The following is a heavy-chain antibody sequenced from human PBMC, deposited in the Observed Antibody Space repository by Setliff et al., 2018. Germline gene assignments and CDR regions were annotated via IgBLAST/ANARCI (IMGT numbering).Heavy chain of an antibody. V-gene: IGHV2-5*02. Sequence: GSGPTLVNPTQTLTLTCTFSGFSLSTDGVSVGWIRQPPGKALEWLALIYWDDDKRYSPSLKSRLTITKDTSKNQVVLTMTNMDPVDTATYFCARYSTLYSAYYYGSGSYRAAELLDYWGQGTLVTVSS. CDR1: GFSLSTDGVS. J-gene: IGHJ4*02. D-gene: IGHD3-10*01. CDR2: IYWDDDK. CDR3: ARYSTLYSAYYYGSGSYRAAELLDY.